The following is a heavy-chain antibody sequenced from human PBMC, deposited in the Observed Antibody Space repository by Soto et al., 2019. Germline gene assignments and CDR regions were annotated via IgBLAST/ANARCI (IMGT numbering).Heavy chain of an antibody. CDR2: ISAYNGNT. D-gene: IGHD6-19*01. V-gene: IGHV1-18*01. J-gene: IGHJ4*01. CDR1: GYTFTSYG. CDR3: ARDLAVGLVDY. Sequence: QVQLVQSGAEVKKPGASVKVSCKASGYTFTSYGISWVRQAPGQGLEWMRWISAYNGNTKSAQKLQGRVTMTTDTSTSTAYTELRSLRSDDTAVYYCARDLAVGLVDYWGQGTLVTVSS.